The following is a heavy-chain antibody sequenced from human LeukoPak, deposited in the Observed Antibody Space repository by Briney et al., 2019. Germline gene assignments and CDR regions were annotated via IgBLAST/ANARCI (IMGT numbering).Heavy chain of an antibody. CDR1: GGTFSSYA. J-gene: IGHJ4*02. Sequence: SVKVSCKASGGTFSSYAISWVRQAPGQGLEWMGGIIPIFGTANYAQKFQGRVTITADESTSTAYMELSSLRSEDTAVYYCASSSPASGYDSPTLFDYWGQGTLVTVSS. D-gene: IGHD5-12*01. CDR3: ASSSPASGYDSPTLFDY. V-gene: IGHV1-69*13. CDR2: IIPIFGTA.